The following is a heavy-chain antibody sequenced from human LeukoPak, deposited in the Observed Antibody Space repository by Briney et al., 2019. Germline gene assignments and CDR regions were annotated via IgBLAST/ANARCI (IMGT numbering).Heavy chain of an antibody. CDR3: ARAPVATPSEFDY. D-gene: IGHD5-12*01. V-gene: IGHV4-31*11. CDR2: ISYGGKA. Sequence: PSETLSLTCAVSGDSNSSGGYWWSWIRQHPGKGPEWIGYISYGGKADYNPSLKSRVAISADTPKNQFSLKLSSTTAADTAVYYCARAPVATPSEFDYWGQGTLVTVSS. CDR1: GDSNSSGGYW. J-gene: IGHJ4*02.